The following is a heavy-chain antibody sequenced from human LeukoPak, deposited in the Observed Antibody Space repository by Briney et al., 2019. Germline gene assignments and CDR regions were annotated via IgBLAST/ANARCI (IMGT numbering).Heavy chain of an antibody. CDR1: GGSISSGVYY. CDR3: ARCGGSQSYYGMDV. Sequence: TLSLTCTVSGGSISSGVYYWSWIRQHPGKGLEWIGYIYYSGSTYYNPSLKSRVTISVDTSKNQFSLNLSSVTAADTAVYHCARCGGSQSYYGMDVWGQGTTVTVSS. J-gene: IGHJ6*02. D-gene: IGHD1-26*01. CDR2: IYYSGST. V-gene: IGHV4-31*03.